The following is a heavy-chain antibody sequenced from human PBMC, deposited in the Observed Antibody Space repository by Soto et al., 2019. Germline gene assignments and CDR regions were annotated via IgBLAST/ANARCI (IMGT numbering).Heavy chain of an antibody. CDR1: GFTFSSYG. J-gene: IGHJ6*02. CDR2: ISYDGSNK. CDR3: AKDFMNYGMDV. Sequence: QVQLVESGGGVVQPGRSLRLSCAASGFTFSSYGMHWVRQAPGKGLEWVAVISYDGSNKYYADSVKGRFTISRDNSKNTLYLQMNSLRAEDTAVYYCAKDFMNYGMDVWGQGTTVTVSS. V-gene: IGHV3-30*18. D-gene: IGHD3-16*01.